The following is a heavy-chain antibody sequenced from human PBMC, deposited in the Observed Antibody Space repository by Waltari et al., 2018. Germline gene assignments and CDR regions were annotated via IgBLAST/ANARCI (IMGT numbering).Heavy chain of an antibody. CDR2: VYKSGST. Sequence: QVQLQASGSGLVKPSQTLSLTCSVPGDSLRSGRYWWTGRRPYPGKGLEWIGYVYKSGSTYYNPSLKSLVIISVDMSENQFSLRLNSVTAADTAVYYCARVGGIRGYAPVGAFDIWGQGKMVTVSS. J-gene: IGHJ3*02. CDR3: ARVGGIRGYAPVGAFDI. CDR1: GDSLRSGRYW. D-gene: IGHD2-2*01. V-gene: IGHV4-31*01.